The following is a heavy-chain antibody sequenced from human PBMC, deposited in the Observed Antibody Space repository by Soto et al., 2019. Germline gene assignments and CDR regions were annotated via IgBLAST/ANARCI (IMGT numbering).Heavy chain of an antibody. CDR1: GDSVCSNSAA. CDR2: TYYRSKWYN. V-gene: IGHV6-1*01. CDR3: ARDHNGLDV. J-gene: IGHJ6*02. Sequence: PSPTLSLTXAISGDSVCSNSAAWNWNRQSPSRGLEWLGRTYYRSKWYNDYAASVSSRITINPDTSKTQFSLQLNSVSPEDTAMYYCARDHNGLDVWGQGTTVTVSS.